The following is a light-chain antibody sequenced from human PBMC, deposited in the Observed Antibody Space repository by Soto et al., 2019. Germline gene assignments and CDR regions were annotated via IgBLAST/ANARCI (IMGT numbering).Light chain of an antibody. CDR1: SSNIGSNP. Sequence: QSVLTQPPSASGTPGQRVTISCSGSSSNIGSNPVNWYHQLPGTAPNLLIYSNNQRPSGVPDRFSGSKSGTSASLAISGLQSEDEADYFCSALDDSLYGPVFGGGTKLTVL. CDR2: SNN. CDR3: SALDDSLYGPV. V-gene: IGLV1-44*01. J-gene: IGLJ2*01.